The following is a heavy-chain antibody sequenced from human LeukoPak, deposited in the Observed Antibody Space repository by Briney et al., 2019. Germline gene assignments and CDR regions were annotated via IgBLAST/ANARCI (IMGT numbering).Heavy chain of an antibody. CDR2: ISRSSDII. CDR1: GFTFSSCN. CDR3: ARDTPTGSGYYFPSVVDY. V-gene: IGHV3-48*01. Sequence: GGSLRLSCAASGFTFSSCNMNWVRQAPGKGLEWISYISRSSDIIYYGDSVKGRFTISRDNAKNSLYLQMNSLRAEDTAVYYCARDTPTGSGYYFPSVVDYWGQGTLVTVSS. D-gene: IGHD3-22*01. J-gene: IGHJ4*02.